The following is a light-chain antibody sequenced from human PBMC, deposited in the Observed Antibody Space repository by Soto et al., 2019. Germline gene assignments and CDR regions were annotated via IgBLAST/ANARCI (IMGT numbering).Light chain of an antibody. CDR3: SSYTSSSTLSTYV. V-gene: IGLV2-14*03. CDR2: DVS. Sequence: QSVLTQPASVSGSPGQSSTISCTGTSSDVGGYNYVSWYQHHPGKAPKLMIYDVSNRPSGVSNRFSGSKSGNTASLIISGLQAEDEAYYYCSSYTSSSTLSTYVFGTRTKVTVL. CDR1: SSDVGGYNY. J-gene: IGLJ1*01.